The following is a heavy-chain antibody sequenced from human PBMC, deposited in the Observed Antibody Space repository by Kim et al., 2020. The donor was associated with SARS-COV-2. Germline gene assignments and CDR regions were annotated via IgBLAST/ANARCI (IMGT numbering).Heavy chain of an antibody. J-gene: IGHJ4*02. Sequence: SETLSLTCTVSGGSISSSNSYWGWIRQPPGKGLEWIGSIYHSGNRYYNPSLTSRVTISVDTSRNQFSLNLRSVTAADTAVYYCARLKNNNECDYWGQGTLVTVSS. CDR1: GGSISSSNSY. CDR3: ARLKNNNECDY. CDR2: IYHSGNR. D-gene: IGHD1-1*01. V-gene: IGHV4-39*01.